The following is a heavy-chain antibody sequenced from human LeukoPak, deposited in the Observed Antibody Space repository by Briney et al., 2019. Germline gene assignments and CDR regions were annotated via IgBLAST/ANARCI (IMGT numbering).Heavy chain of an antibody. Sequence: PSETLSLTCTVSGGSISSGGYYWSWIRQPPGKGLEWIGYIYHSGSTYYNPSLKSRVTISVDRSKNQFSLKLSSVTAADTAVYYCARAGGRVQLWSYFDYWGQGTLVTVSS. J-gene: IGHJ4*02. CDR1: GGSISSGGYY. CDR2: IYHSGST. D-gene: IGHD5-18*01. CDR3: ARAGGRVQLWSYFDY. V-gene: IGHV4-30-2*01.